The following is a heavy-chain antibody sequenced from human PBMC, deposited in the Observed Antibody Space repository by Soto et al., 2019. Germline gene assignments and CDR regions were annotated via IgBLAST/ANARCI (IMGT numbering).Heavy chain of an antibody. J-gene: IGHJ6*02. CDR1: GFTFGDYD. CDR2: IRSKAYGGTT. V-gene: IGHV3-49*04. Sequence: GGSLRLSCTASGFTFGDYDMSWVRQAPGKGLEWVGFIRSKAYGGTTEYAAFVKGRFTISRDDSKSIAYLQMNSLKTEDTAVYYCTSCYCNRRRNLFYYYGMDVWGQGTTVTVSS. D-gene: IGHD2-15*01. CDR3: TSCYCNRRRNLFYYYGMDV.